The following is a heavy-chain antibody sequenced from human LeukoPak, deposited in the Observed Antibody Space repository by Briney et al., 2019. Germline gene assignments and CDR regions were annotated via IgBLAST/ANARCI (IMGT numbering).Heavy chain of an antibody. CDR2: IYPGDSDT. J-gene: IGHJ5*02. D-gene: IGHD4-17*01. Sequence: GESLKISCQASGYIFTNYWIGWVRQMPGKGLEWMGIIYPGDSDTRYSPSFQGQVTISADKSISTAYLQWSSLKASDTAMYYCARVDYGDYAWFDPWGQGTLVTVSS. CDR3: ARVDYGDYAWFDP. CDR1: GYIFTNYW. V-gene: IGHV5-51*01.